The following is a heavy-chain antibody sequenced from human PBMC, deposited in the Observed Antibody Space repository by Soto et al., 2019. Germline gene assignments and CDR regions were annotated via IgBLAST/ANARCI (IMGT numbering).Heavy chain of an antibody. Sequence: GGSLRLSCAASGFTFSSYWMSWVRQAPGKGLEWVANIKQDGSEKYYVDSVKGRFTISRDNAKNSLYLQMNSLRAEDTAVYYCARVVYGDYVITRYPPPAPHDDYYYYYMDVWGKGTTVTVSS. CDR3: ARVVYGDYVITRYPPPAPHDDYYYYYMDV. CDR1: GFTFSSYW. J-gene: IGHJ6*03. V-gene: IGHV3-7*01. CDR2: IKQDGSEK. D-gene: IGHD4-17*01.